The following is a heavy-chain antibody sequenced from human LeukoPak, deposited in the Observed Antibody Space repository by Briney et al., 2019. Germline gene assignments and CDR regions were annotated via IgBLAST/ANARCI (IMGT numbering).Heavy chain of an antibody. D-gene: IGHD2-2*01. J-gene: IGHJ5*02. CDR3: ARVGTGYSSSTSCYLIGWFDP. CDR1: GGSISSYY. Sequence: SETLSLTCTVSGGSISSYYWSWIRQPPGKGLEWIGYIYYSGSTNYNPSLKSRVTISVDTSKNQFSLKLSSVTAADTAVYYCARVGTGYSSSTSCYLIGWFDPWGQGTLVTVSS. CDR2: IYYSGST. V-gene: IGHV4-59*01.